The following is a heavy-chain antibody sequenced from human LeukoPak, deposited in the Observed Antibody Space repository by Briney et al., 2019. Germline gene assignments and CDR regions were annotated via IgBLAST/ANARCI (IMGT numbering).Heavy chain of an antibody. J-gene: IGHJ1*01. D-gene: IGHD2-15*01. CDR1: GGSISGHY. CDR2: IYDIGST. CDR3: ARHYCSGGSCYASEYFQH. V-gene: IGHV4-59*08. Sequence: SETLSLTCTVSGGSISGHYWTWIRQPPGKGLEWIGYIYDIGSTTYNPSLKSRVTISVDTSKNQFSLKLSSVTAADTAVYYCARHYCSGGSCYASEYFQHWGQGTLVTVSS.